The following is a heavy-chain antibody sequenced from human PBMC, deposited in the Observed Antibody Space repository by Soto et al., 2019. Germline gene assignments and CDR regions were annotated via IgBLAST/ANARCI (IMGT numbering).Heavy chain of an antibody. CDR1: GHTLINYY. Sequence: ASVKVSCKTSGHTLINYYMHWVRQAPGQGLDWLGKIDPSGNGTSCAERFQGRITLTSDTSTKTVYVELSSLRSEDTAIYYCAINYYDSSGYLYWGQGTLVTVSS. J-gene: IGHJ4*02. V-gene: IGHV1-46*01. D-gene: IGHD3-22*01. CDR2: IDPSGNGT. CDR3: AINYYDSSGYLY.